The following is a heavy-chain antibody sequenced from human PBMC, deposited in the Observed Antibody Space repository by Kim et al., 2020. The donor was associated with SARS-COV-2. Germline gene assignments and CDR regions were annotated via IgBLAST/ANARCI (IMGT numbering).Heavy chain of an antibody. CDR3: ARHTDHIDSAY. CDR1: GVSISSSNYF. J-gene: IGHJ4*02. Sequence: SETLSLICTVSGVSISSSNYFWGWIRQPPGQGLEWIGSIYYSGPTYHNPSLKSRLTISVDTTKNQFSLKLSSVTAADTAVYFCARHTDHIDSAYWGQGTLVAVSS. V-gene: IGHV4-39*01. CDR2: IYYSGPT.